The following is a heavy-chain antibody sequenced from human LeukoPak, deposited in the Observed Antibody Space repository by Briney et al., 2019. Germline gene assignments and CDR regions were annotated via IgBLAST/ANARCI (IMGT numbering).Heavy chain of an antibody. J-gene: IGHJ4*02. CDR1: GYTFTGYG. D-gene: IGHD6-13*01. Sequence: ASVKVSCKTSGYTFTGYGINWVRQAPGQGLEWMGWMKSNSGDTHFAQKFQGRVTMTRDTSISTAFMELSSLRSEDTAVYYCARGEYSSSWYPFDYWGQGSPVTVSS. CDR2: MKSNSGDT. V-gene: IGHV1-8*01. CDR3: ARGEYSSSWYPFDY.